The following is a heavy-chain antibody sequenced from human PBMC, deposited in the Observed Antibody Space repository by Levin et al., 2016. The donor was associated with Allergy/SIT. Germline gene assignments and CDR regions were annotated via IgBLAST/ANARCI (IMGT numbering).Heavy chain of an antibody. CDR2: INPNSGGT. D-gene: IGHD6-13*01. CDR3: AIRRESPGIAAAGLDAFDI. V-gene: IGHV1-2*02. J-gene: IGHJ3*02. Sequence: WVRQAPGQGLEWMGWINPNSGGTNYAQKFQGRVTMTRDTSISTAYMELSRLRSDDTAVYYCAIRRESPGIAAAGLDAFDIWGQGTMVTVSS.